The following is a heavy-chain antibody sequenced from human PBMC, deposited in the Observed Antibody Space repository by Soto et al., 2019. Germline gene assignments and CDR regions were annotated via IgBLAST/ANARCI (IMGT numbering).Heavy chain of an antibody. CDR2: ISYDGSNK. CDR3: AKDSRIQLWLSRSAFDI. Sequence: HPGGSLRLSCAASGFTFSSYGLHWVRQAPGKGLEWVAVISYDGSNKYYADSVKGRFTISRDNSKNTLYLQMNSLRAEDTAVYYCAKDSRIQLWLSRSAFDIWGQGT. J-gene: IGHJ3*02. D-gene: IGHD5-18*01. CDR1: GFTFSSYG. V-gene: IGHV3-30*18.